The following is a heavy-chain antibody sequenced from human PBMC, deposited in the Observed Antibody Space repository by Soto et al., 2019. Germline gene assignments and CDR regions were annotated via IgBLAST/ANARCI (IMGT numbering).Heavy chain of an antibody. D-gene: IGHD2-2*01. V-gene: IGHV3-23*01. CDR1: GFTFSGSA. CDR2: ISTGGGST. Sequence: GGSLRLSCAASGFTFSGSAMGWVRQAPGKGLEWVSGISTGGGSTDYADSVKGRFTISRDNSKNTLYLQMSSLRAEDTAVYYCARNVLRGYCSSSSCPFDPWGQGTLVTVSS. CDR3: ARNVLRGYCSSSSCPFDP. J-gene: IGHJ5*02.